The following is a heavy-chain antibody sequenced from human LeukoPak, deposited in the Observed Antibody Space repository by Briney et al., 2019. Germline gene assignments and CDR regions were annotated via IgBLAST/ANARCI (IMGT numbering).Heavy chain of an antibody. CDR1: GGSISSYY. CDR3: ARVPFGYDSYYFDY. V-gene: IGHV4-59*01. CDR2: IHYTGTT. D-gene: IGHD1-20*01. J-gene: IGHJ4*02. Sequence: SETLSLTCTVSGGSISSYYWSWIRQPAGKGLEWIGSIHYTGTTFYNPSLKSRVTISVDTSKNQFSLKLSSVTAADTAVYYCARVPFGYDSYYFDYWGQGTLVTVSS.